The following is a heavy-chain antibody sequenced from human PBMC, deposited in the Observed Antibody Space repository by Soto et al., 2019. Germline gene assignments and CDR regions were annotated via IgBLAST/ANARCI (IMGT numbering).Heavy chain of an antibody. Sequence: GGSLRLSCAASGFTFSGSAMHWVRQASGKGLEWVGRIKTKTDGGTKDYAAPVKGRFTISRDDSKNTLYLQMNSLKTEDTAVYYCTTAPLRDYWGQGTLVTVSS. CDR2: IKTKTDGGTK. V-gene: IGHV3-15*01. CDR1: GFTFSGSA. J-gene: IGHJ4*02. CDR3: TTAPLRDY.